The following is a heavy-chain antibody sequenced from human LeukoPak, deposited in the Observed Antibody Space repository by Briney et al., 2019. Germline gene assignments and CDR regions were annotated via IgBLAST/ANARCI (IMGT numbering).Heavy chain of an antibody. D-gene: IGHD3-10*01. J-gene: IGHJ4*02. Sequence: SETLSLTCAVSGGSISSSNWWSWVRQPPGKGLEWIGEFHHSGGTNYNPSLKSRVTISADRSNNRFSLSLNSVTAADTAVFYCARGEEYGSGTVHFDYWGQGILVTVSS. CDR2: FHHSGGT. CDR1: GGSISSSNW. V-gene: IGHV4-4*02. CDR3: ARGEEYGSGTVHFDY.